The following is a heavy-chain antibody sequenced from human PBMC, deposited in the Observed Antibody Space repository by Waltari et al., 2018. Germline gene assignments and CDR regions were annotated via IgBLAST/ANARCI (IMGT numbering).Heavy chain of an antibody. Sequence: QVQLVESGGGLVKPGGSMRLSCTISGFRFSDHFMTWIRQAPGKGLEGVAYIRGNGASTGDADSVKGRFSISRVNAKNSLYLQMKSLRADDTAVYFCAREASGWTPHFDNWGQGTLVTVSS. J-gene: IGHJ4*02. CDR3: AREASGWTPHFDN. V-gene: IGHV3-11*01. CDR2: IRGNGAST. D-gene: IGHD6-19*01. CDR1: GFRFSDHF.